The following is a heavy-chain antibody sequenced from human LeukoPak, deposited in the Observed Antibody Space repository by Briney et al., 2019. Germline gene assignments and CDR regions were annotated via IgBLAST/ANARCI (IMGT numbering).Heavy chain of an antibody. CDR1: GFSFSSYA. V-gene: IGHV3-23*01. D-gene: IGHD4-17*01. CDR2: ISGSGDNT. J-gene: IGHJ3*02. CDR3: ARDPNGDYIGAFDM. Sequence: GGSLRLSCAASGFSFSSYAMSWVRQAPGKGLEWVSSISGSGDNTYYAESVKGRFTISRDNSKNTLYLQMNGLRAEDTAVYYCARDPNGDYIGAFDMWGRGTLVTVSS.